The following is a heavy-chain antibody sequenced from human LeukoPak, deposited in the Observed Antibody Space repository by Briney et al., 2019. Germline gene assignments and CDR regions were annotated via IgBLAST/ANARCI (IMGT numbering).Heavy chain of an antibody. J-gene: IGHJ4*02. V-gene: IGHV3-11*01. D-gene: IGHD6-6*01. CDR1: GFDFSDYY. CDR2: ISSTSPRAI. CDR3: AGHARGSYLVY. Sequence: KPGGSLRLSCAASGFDFSDYYMSWIRQAPGKGLEWVSLISSTSPRAISYGDSVKGRFTTSRDDAKDSLFLQMNNLRVEDTAMYYCAGHARGSYLVYWGQGILVTVSA.